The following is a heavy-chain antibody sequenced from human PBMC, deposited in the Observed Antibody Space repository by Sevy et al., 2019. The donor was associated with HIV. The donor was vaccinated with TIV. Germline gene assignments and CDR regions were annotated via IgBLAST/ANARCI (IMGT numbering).Heavy chain of an antibody. D-gene: IGHD6-19*01. CDR1: GGSISSSSYY. J-gene: IGHJ5*02. Sequence: SETLSLTCTVSGGSISSSSYYWGWIRQPPGKGLEWIGSIYYSGSTYYTPSLNSRVTISLDTSKNQFSLKLSSVTAADAAVYYCARHSRARAVAGAYSWFDPWGQGTLVTVSS. CDR3: ARHSRARAVAGAYSWFDP. CDR2: IYYSGST. V-gene: IGHV4-39*01.